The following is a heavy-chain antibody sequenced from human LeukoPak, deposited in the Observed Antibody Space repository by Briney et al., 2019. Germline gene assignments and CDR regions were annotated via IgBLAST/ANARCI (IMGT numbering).Heavy chain of an antibody. CDR3: ARRGYYDSRGWFDP. CDR1: GGSISSSSYY. Sequence: SETLSLTCSVSGGSISSSSYYWGWIRQPPGKGLEWIGSIYYSGSTYYNPSLKSRVPIALDTSKNQFALKLSSVTAADTAVYYCARRGYYDSRGWFDPWGQGTLVTVSS. V-gene: IGHV4-39*01. CDR2: IYYSGST. J-gene: IGHJ5*02. D-gene: IGHD3-22*01.